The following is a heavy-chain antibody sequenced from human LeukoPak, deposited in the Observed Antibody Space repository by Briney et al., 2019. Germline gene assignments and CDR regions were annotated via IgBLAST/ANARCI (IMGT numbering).Heavy chain of an antibody. CDR1: GYILTTYA. Sequence: ASVKVSCKAFGYILTTYAMNWVRQAPGQGLEWMGWINTNTGNPTYAQGFTGRFVFSLDTSVSTAYLQISSLKAEDTAVYYCARGMVRGGNDPFDMWGQGTMVTVSS. CDR3: ARGMVRGGNDPFDM. CDR2: INTNTGNP. V-gene: IGHV7-4-1*02. D-gene: IGHD3-10*01. J-gene: IGHJ3*02.